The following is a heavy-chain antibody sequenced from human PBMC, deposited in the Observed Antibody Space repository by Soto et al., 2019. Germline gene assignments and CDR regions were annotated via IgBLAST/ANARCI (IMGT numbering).Heavy chain of an antibody. CDR2: IIAYNGNT. J-gene: IGHJ3*02. Sequence: QVQLVQSGAEVKKPGASVKVSCKASGYTFTSYGISWVRQAPGQELEWMGWIIAYNGNTNYAQKLQGRVTMTTDTSTSTAYMELRSLRSDDTAVYYCARRRITMVLGVIIEDAFDIWCQGTMVTVSS. D-gene: IGHD3-10*01. CDR1: GYTFTSYG. V-gene: IGHV1-18*01. CDR3: ARRRITMVLGVIIEDAFDI.